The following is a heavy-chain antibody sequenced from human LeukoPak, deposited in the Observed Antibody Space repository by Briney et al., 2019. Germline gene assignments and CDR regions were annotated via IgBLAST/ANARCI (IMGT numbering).Heavy chain of an antibody. V-gene: IGHV3-48*03. J-gene: IGHJ4*02. D-gene: IGHD3-22*01. Sequence: QPGGSLRLSCAASGFTVSSYDMNWVRQAPGKGPEWVSYISGSGTIDYADSVKGRFTISRDNAKNSLYLQMNSLRAEDTAVYYCARVITTRSKSTFLDYWGQGTLVTVSS. CDR2: ISGSGTI. CDR3: ARVITTRSKSTFLDY. CDR1: GFTVSSYD.